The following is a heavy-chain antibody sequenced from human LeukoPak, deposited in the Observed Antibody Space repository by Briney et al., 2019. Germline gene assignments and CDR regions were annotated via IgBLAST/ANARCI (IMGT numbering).Heavy chain of an antibody. CDR1: GFTFSSCS. Sequence: GGSLRLSCAASGFTFSSCSMNWVRQAPGKGLEWVSSISSSSSYIYYADSVKGRFTISRDNAKNSLYLQMNSLRAEDTAVYYCARVDIVVVVAAYSGAFDIWGQGTMVTVSS. V-gene: IGHV3-21*01. CDR2: ISSSSSYI. D-gene: IGHD2-15*01. J-gene: IGHJ3*02. CDR3: ARVDIVVVVAAYSGAFDI.